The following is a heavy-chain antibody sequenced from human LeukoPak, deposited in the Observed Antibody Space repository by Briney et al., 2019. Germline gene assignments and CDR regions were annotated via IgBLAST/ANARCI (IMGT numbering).Heavy chain of an antibody. Sequence: PGGSLRLSCAASGFTFSSYSMNWVRQAPGKGLEWVSSISSSSSYIYYADSVKGRFTISRDNAKNSLYLQMNSLRAEDTAVYYCATLYGDYDYYYYYMDVWGKGTTVTVSS. CDR2: ISSSSSYI. J-gene: IGHJ6*03. D-gene: IGHD4-17*01. CDR1: GFTFSSYS. CDR3: ATLYGDYDYYYYYMDV. V-gene: IGHV3-21*01.